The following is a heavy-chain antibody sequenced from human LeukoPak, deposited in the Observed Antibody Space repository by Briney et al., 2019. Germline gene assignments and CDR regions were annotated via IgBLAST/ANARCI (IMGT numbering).Heavy chain of an antibody. CDR3: ARALYSGSSWYFQH. CDR2: IYTSGNT. CDR1: GGSISSYY. V-gene: IGHV4-4*07. D-gene: IGHD1-26*01. Sequence: SETLSLTCTVTGGSISSYYWSWIRQPAGKGLEWIGRIYTSGNTNYNPSLKSRVTMSVDTSKNQFSLKLSSVTAADTAVYYCARALYSGSSWYFQHWGQGTLVTVSS. J-gene: IGHJ1*01.